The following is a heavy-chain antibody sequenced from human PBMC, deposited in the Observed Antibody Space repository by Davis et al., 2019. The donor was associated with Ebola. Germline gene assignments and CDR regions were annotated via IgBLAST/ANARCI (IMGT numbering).Heavy chain of an antibody. Sequence: ETLSLTCAVYGGSFSGYYWSWVRQAPGKGLEWVANIKQDGSEKYYVDSVKGRFTISRDNAKNSLYLQMNSLRAEDTAVYYCARDRVEAAAGILYYYYYGMDVWGQGTTVTVSS. CDR3: ARDRVEAAAGILYYYYYGMDV. V-gene: IGHV3-7*03. J-gene: IGHJ6*02. CDR1: GGSFSGYY. CDR2: IKQDGSEK. D-gene: IGHD6-13*01.